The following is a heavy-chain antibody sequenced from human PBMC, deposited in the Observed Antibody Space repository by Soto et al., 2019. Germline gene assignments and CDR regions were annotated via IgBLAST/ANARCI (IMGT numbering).Heavy chain of an antibody. Sequence: LRLSCAASGFTFSSYAMSWVRQAPGKGLEWVSAISGSGGSTYYADSVKGRFTISRDNSKNTLCLQMNSLRAEDTAVYYCAKDYIEIGAARSNWFDPWGQGTLVTVSS. CDR3: AKDYIEIGAARSNWFDP. V-gene: IGHV3-23*01. CDR2: ISGSGGST. D-gene: IGHD6-6*01. CDR1: GFTFSSYA. J-gene: IGHJ5*02.